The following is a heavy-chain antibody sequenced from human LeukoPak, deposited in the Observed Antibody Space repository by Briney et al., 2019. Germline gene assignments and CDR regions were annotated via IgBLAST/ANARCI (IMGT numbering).Heavy chain of an antibody. V-gene: IGHV1-2*06. CDR2: INPNTGDT. CDR3: ARFSVAASWVDP. D-gene: IGHD6-19*01. CDR1: GYTFTGYY. J-gene: IGHJ5*02. Sequence: ASVKVSCKTSGYTFTGYYMHWVRQAPGQGLEWMGRINPNTGDTEYAQKFQGRVTMTRDTSITTAYMALSRLRSDDTAMYFCARFSVAASWVDPWCQGTLVTVSS.